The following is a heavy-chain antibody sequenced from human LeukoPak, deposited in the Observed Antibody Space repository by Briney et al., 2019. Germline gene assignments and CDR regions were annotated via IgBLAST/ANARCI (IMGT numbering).Heavy chain of an antibody. J-gene: IGHJ5*02. V-gene: IGHV3-7*01. CDR3: ASSGWYSTPNWFDP. CDR2: IQEDGSEK. D-gene: IGHD6-19*01. CDR1: GFTFNRSW. Sequence: PGGSLRLSCAASGFTFNRSWVHWVRQAPGKGLEWVASIQEDGSEKYYVDSVKGRFTISRDNAKNSVYLQMNSLRAEDTAMYYCASSGWYSTPNWFDPWGQGTLVIVSS.